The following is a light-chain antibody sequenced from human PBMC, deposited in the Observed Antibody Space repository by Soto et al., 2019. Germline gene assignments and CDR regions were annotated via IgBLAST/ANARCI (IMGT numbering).Light chain of an antibody. J-gene: IGLJ3*02. CDR2: RNN. CDR1: ISDFGTDY. Sequence: QSVLTQPPSASGTPGQKVTISCSGSISDFGTDYVYWYRHFPGTAPQLLIYRNNQRPSGVPDRFSGSKSGTSASLAISGLRSEDEADYYCAAWDDTLSGPWLFGGGTKVTVL. CDR3: AAWDDTLSGPWL. V-gene: IGLV1-47*01.